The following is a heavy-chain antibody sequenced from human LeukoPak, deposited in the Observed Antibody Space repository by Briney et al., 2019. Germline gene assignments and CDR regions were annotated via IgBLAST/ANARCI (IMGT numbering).Heavy chain of an antibody. CDR3: ARAGDSSGYYYVFDY. J-gene: IGHJ4*02. Sequence: RPGGSLRLSCAASGFTFDDYGMSWVRQAPGKGLEWVSGINWNGGSTGYADSVKGRFTISRDNAKNSLYLQMNSLRAEDAASYYCARAGDSSGYYYVFDYWGQGTLVTVSS. CDR1: GFTFDDYG. D-gene: IGHD3-22*01. V-gene: IGHV3-20*04. CDR2: INWNGGST.